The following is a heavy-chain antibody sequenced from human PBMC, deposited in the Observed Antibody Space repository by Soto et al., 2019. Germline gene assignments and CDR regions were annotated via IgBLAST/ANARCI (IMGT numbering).Heavy chain of an antibody. CDR3: ARDTTGWYTGFIDL. J-gene: IGHJ5*02. CDR1: GFIFSSHW. CDR2: VKQDGSDK. D-gene: IGHD6-19*01. V-gene: IGHV3-7*03. Sequence: PGGSLRLSCAASGFIFSSHWMTWVRQAPGKGLEWVASVKQDGSDKYYVDSVEGRFSISRDNAKNSLYLQMSSLRAEDTAVYFCARDTTGWYTGFIDLWGQGTRVTVS.